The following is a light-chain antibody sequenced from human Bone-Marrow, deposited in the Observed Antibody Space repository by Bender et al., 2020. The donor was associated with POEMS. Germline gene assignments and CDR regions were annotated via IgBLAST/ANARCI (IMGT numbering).Light chain of an antibody. CDR3: SSYTTITTHV. J-gene: IGLJ1*01. CDR1: TSDIGTYNY. V-gene: IGLV2-14*01. CDR2: DVS. Sequence: QSPLTQPPSAPGSPGQSVTISCTGTTSDIGTYNYVSWFQQHPGKAPKLLIYDVSNRPSGVSDRFSGSKSGNTASLTISGLQPEDEADYYCSSYTTITTHVFGTGTKVTVL.